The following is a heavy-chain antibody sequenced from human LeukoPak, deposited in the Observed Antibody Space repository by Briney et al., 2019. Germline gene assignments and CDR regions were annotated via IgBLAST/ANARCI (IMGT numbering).Heavy chain of an antibody. CDR2: IDYSGGST. Sequence: GGSLRLSCTASGFTLSSYEMSWIRQAPGKGLEWVSSIDYSGGSTHYADSVMGRFTISRDNSKNTLYLQLNSLSADDTAVYYCAKVVRDYVWGSYRFDAFDIWGQGTMVTVSS. D-gene: IGHD3-16*02. CDR3: AKVVRDYVWGSYRFDAFDI. J-gene: IGHJ3*02. V-gene: IGHV3-23*01. CDR1: GFTLSSYE.